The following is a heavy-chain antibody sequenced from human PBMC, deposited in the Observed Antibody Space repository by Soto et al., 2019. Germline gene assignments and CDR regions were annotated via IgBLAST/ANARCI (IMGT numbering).Heavy chain of an antibody. Sequence: EVQLLESGGGLVQPGGSLRLSCAASGFTFSSYAMSWVRQAPGKGLEWVSAISGRGGSTYYADSVKGRFTISRDNSKNTVYLQMNSLRAEDTAVYYCAKDRVTMVRGVIINYWFDPWGQGTLVTVAS. CDR2: ISGRGGST. D-gene: IGHD3-10*01. CDR3: AKDRVTMVRGVIINYWFDP. CDR1: GFTFSSYA. J-gene: IGHJ5*02. V-gene: IGHV3-23*01.